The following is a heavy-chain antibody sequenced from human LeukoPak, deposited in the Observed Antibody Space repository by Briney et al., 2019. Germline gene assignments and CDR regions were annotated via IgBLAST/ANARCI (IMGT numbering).Heavy chain of an antibody. CDR1: GFTFSSYA. D-gene: IGHD3-10*01. CDR3: ARGVLWFGELGGYFDY. Sequence: AGGSLRLSCAASGFTFSSYAMSWVRQAPGKGLEWVSAISGSGGSTYYADSVKGRFTISRDNSKNTLYLQMNSLRAEDTAVYYCARGVLWFGELGGYFDYWGQGTLVTVSS. J-gene: IGHJ4*02. CDR2: ISGSGGST. V-gene: IGHV3-23*01.